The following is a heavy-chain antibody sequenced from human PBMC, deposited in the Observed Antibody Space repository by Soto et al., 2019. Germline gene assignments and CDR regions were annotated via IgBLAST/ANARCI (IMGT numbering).Heavy chain of an antibody. CDR3: ATATNGTYLSAFDG. J-gene: IGHJ3*01. Sequence: EVQLLESGGGLVQPGGSLRLSCAASGFTFNNYALVWVRQAPGKGLEWVSGIAGDGGITKYADSVRGRFTISRDNSKNKLYLQMNSLRAEDTDLYYCATATNGTYLSAFDGWGQGTMVTVSS. CDR2: IAGDGGIT. CDR1: GFTFNNYA. D-gene: IGHD6-25*01. V-gene: IGHV3-23*01.